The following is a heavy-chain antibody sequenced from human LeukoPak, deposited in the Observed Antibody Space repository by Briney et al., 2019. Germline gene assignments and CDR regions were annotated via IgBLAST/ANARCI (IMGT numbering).Heavy chain of an antibody. Sequence: PSETLSLTCTVSGGSISSGGYYWSWIRQHPGKGLERIGYIYYSGSTYYNPSLKSRVTISVDTAKTQFSLELSSVTAADTAVYYCARATYRGDSWFDPWGQGTLVTVS. CDR1: GGSISSGGYY. CDR2: IYYSGST. CDR3: ARATYRGDSWFDP. V-gene: IGHV4-31*03. D-gene: IGHD2-21*01. J-gene: IGHJ5*02.